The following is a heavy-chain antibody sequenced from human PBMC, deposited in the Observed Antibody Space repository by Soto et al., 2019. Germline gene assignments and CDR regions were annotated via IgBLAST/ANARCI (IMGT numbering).Heavy chain of an antibody. CDR1: GYTFSNFG. CDR3: ARDRMYSGAYHDY. V-gene: IGHV1-18*04. D-gene: IGHD1-26*01. Sequence: ASVKVSCKASGYTFSNFGINWVRQAPGQGLEWMGWITPYNGNANYAQKHQDRLTITTDTSTNTAYLELRSLRSDDTAVYFCARDRMYSGAYHDYCGQGTMLTVYS. CDR2: ITPYNGNA. J-gene: IGHJ4*02.